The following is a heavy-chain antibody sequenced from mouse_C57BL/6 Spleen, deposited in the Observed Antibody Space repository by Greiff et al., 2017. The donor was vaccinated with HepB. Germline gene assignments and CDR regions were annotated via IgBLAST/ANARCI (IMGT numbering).Heavy chain of an antibody. CDR2: ISSGGDYI. J-gene: IGHJ3*01. CDR1: GFTFSSYA. D-gene: IGHD1-1*01. V-gene: IGHV5-9-1*02. Sequence: EVMLVESGEGLVKPGGSLKLSCAASGFTFSSYAMSWVRQTPEKRLEWVAYISSGGDYIYYADTVKGRFTISRDNARNTLYLQMSSLKSEDTAMYCCTRGSYYYGSSCWFAYWGQGTLVTVAA. CDR3: TRGSYYYGSSCWFAY.